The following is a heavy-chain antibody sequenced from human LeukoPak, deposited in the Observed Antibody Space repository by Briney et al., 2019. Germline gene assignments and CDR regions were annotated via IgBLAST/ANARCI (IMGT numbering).Heavy chain of an antibody. J-gene: IGHJ4*02. CDR2: ITNSGTTI. CDR3: AKDRGFTMVRGVITGGFDY. Sequence: PGGSLRLSCAASGFTFTDYYMSWIRQAPGKGLEWVSYITNSGTTIYYADSVKGRFTISRDNAKNSLYLQMNSLRAEDTALYYCAKDRGFTMVRGVITGGFDYWGQGTLVTVSS. CDR1: GFTFTDYY. V-gene: IGHV3-11*01. D-gene: IGHD3-10*01.